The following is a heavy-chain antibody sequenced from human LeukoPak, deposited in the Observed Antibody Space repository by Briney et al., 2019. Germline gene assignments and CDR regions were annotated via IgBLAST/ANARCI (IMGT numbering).Heavy chain of an antibody. CDR1: GYTFTSYG. V-gene: IGHV1-18*01. CDR3: ARGPYSSGWYSYYYYYYYMDV. CDR2: ISAYNGNT. D-gene: IGHD6-19*01. J-gene: IGHJ6*03. Sequence: ASVKVSCKASGYTFTSYGISWVRQAPGQGLEWMGWISAYNGNTNYAQKLQGRVTMTTDTSTSTAYMELRSLRSEDTAVYYCARGPYSSGWYSYYYYYYYMDVWGKGTTVTISS.